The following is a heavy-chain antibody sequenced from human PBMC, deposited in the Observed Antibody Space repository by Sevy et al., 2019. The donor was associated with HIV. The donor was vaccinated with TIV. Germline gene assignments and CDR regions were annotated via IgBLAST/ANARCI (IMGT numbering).Heavy chain of an antibody. Sequence: GGSLRLSCAASGFTFTNYGMHWVRQAPGKGLEWVATISYDGSNKYYADSVKGQFTISRDNSKNYLYLQMNSLRAEDTAVYCCALERLSSNVAEYFQNWGLGTLVTVSS. V-gene: IGHV3-30*19. CDR2: ISYDGSNK. CDR1: GFTFTNYG. D-gene: IGHD1-1*01. CDR3: ALERLSSNVAEYFQN. J-gene: IGHJ1*01.